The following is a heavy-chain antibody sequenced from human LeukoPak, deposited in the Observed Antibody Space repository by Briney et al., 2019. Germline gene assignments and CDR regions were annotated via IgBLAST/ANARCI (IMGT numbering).Heavy chain of an antibody. CDR2: ISWNSGII. Sequence: GGSLRLSCAASGFTFDEYAIHWVRQAPGKGLEWVSGISWNSGIIGYADSVKGRFTISRDNAKNSLYLQMNSLRAEDTAVYYCAKDYYDSSGYSDYWGQGTLVTVSS. CDR1: GFTFDEYA. V-gene: IGHV3-9*01. D-gene: IGHD3-22*01. J-gene: IGHJ4*02. CDR3: AKDYYDSSGYSDY.